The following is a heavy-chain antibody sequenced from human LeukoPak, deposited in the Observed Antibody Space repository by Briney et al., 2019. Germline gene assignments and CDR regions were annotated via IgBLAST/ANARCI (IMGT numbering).Heavy chain of an antibody. CDR1: GYSISSGYF. Sequence: SETLSLTCTDSGYSISSGYFWGWIRQPPGKGLEWIGSIYHSGTTYYNASLKSRVTISVDTSKNQFSLKLNSVTAADTAVYYCVRDVDYWGQGILVTVSS. CDR3: VRDVDY. CDR2: IYHSGTT. J-gene: IGHJ4*02. V-gene: IGHV4-38-2*02.